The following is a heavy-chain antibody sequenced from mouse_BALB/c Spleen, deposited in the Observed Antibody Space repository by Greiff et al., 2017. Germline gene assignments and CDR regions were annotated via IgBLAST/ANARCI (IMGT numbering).Heavy chain of an antibody. Sequence: VQLQQSGAELAKPGASVKMSCKASGYTFTSYWMHWVKQRPGQGLEWIGYINPSTGYTEYNQKFKDKATLTADKSSSTAYMQLSSLTSEDSAVYYGARGVGPRHNWGQGTPLTVS. CDR1: GYTFTSYW. J-gene: IGHJ2*01. V-gene: IGHV1-7*01. D-gene: IGHD3-1*01. CDR2: INPSTGYT. CDR3: ARGVGPRHN.